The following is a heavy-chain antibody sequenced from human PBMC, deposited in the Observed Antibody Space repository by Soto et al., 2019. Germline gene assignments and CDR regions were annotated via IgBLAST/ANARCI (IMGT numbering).Heavy chain of an antibody. CDR1: GFTFSSYA. CDR3: AKDTDSYGYFLGTTFDY. Sequence: GGSLRLSCAASGFTFSSYAMSWVRQAPGKGLEWVSAISGSGGSTYYADSVKGRFTISRDNSKNTLYLQMNSLRAEDTAVYYCAKDTDSYGYFLGTTFDYWGQGTLVTVSS. V-gene: IGHV3-23*01. D-gene: IGHD5-18*01. J-gene: IGHJ4*02. CDR2: ISGSGGST.